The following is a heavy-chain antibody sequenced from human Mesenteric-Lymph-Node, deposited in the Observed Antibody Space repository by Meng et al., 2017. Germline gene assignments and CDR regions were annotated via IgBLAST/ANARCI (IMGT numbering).Heavy chain of an antibody. Sequence: QVQLVQSGAEVKKPGASVQVSCTASCYTFPSYGISWVRQAPGQGLEWMGWISAYNGNTNYAQKLQGRVTMTTDTSTSTAYMELRSLRSDDTAVYYCARDTLYYDILTGYSPTNWFDPWGQGTLVTVSS. V-gene: IGHV1-18*01. CDR2: ISAYNGNT. CDR1: CYTFPSYG. CDR3: ARDTLYYDILTGYSPTNWFDP. D-gene: IGHD3-9*01. J-gene: IGHJ5*02.